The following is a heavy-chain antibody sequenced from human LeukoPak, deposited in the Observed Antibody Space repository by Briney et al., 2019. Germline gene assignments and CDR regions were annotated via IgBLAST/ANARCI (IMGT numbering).Heavy chain of an antibody. CDR3: ARVKIEGDFWSGYYYITFDY. D-gene: IGHD3-3*01. CDR2: INHSGST. CDR1: GGSFSGYY. Sequence: KPSETLSLTCAVYGGSFSGYYWSWIRQPPGKGLECLGEINHSGSTNYNPSLKSRVTISVDTSKNQFSLKLSSVTAADTAVYYCARVKIEGDFWSGYYYITFDYWGQGTLVTVSS. J-gene: IGHJ4*02. V-gene: IGHV4-34*01.